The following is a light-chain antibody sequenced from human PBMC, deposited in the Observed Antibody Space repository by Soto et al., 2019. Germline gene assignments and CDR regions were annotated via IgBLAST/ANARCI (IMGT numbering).Light chain of an antibody. CDR3: MQYGTSPFA. J-gene: IGKJ3*01. CDR1: QSVSSSF. CDR2: GAS. Sequence: EIVLTQSPGTLSLSPGERATLSCRASQSVSSSFLAWYQQKPGQAPRLLIYGASSRATGIPDRFSGGGSGTDFTLTISRMEPKDFAIYYWMQYGTSPFAYGPGTKVDIK. V-gene: IGKV3-20*01.